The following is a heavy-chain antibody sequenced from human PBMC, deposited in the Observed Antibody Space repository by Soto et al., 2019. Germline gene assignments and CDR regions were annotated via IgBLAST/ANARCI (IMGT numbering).Heavy chain of an antibody. D-gene: IGHD3-16*02. Sequence: SGPTLVNPTQTLTLTCTFSGFPLSTSGVGVGWIRQPPGKALEWLALIYWDDDKRYSPSLKSRLTITKDTSKNQVVLTMTNMDPVDTATYYCAHAQYIWGSYRYTGTFDYWGQGTLVTVSS. CDR2: IYWDDDK. J-gene: IGHJ4*02. CDR1: GFPLSTSGVG. CDR3: AHAQYIWGSYRYTGTFDY. V-gene: IGHV2-5*02.